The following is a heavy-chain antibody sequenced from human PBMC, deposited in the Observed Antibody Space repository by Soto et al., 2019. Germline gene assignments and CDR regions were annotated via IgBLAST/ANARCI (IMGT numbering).Heavy chain of an antibody. CDR1: GGTFNSYT. D-gene: IGHD7-27*01. J-gene: IGHJ3*02. CDR3: AGIPTGVNGFDM. Sequence: QVQLVQSGAEVKKPGSSVKVSCKTSGGTFNSYTMNWVRQAPGQGLEWMGGIIPILGTVSYAEKFQGRVKISADESTRTASIELSSLTYEDTSVYYCAGIPTGVNGFDMWGRGTMVTVSS. CDR2: IIPILGTV. V-gene: IGHV1-69*01.